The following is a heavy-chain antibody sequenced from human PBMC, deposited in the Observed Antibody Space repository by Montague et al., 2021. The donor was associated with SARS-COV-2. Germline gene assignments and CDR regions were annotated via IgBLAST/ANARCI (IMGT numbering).Heavy chain of an antibody. V-gene: IGHV4-34*01. J-gene: IGHJ6*02. CDR2: INHSGST. CDR1: GGSFSGYY. D-gene: IGHD3-10*01. CDR3: ARGRRILLWFGEFLSGGDSYGMDV. Sequence: SETLSLTCAVYGGSFSGYYWSWIRQPPGKGLEWIGEINHSGSTNXXPSLKSRVTITVDTSKNQFSLKLSSVTAADTAVYYCARGRRILLWFGEFLSGGDSYGMDVWGQGTTVTVSS.